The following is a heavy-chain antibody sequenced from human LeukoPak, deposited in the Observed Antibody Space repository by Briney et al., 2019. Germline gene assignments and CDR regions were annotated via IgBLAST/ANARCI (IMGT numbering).Heavy chain of an antibody. CDR3: AMPPRIAVAGNVDY. CDR1: GGSFSGYY. D-gene: IGHD6-19*01. V-gene: IGHV4-34*01. CDR2: INHSGST. Sequence: PSETLSLTCAVYGGSFSGYYWSWIRQPPGKGLEWIGEINHSGSTNYNPSLKSRVTISVDTSKNQFSLKLSSVTAADTAVYYCAMPPRIAVAGNVDYWGQGTLVTVSS. J-gene: IGHJ4*02.